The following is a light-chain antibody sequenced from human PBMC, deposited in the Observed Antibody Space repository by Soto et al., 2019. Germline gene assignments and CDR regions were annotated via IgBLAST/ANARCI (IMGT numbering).Light chain of an antibody. V-gene: IGKV1-33*01. Sequence: DIQMTQSPSSLSASVADRVTITCQASQDISNYLNWYQQKPGKAPELLIYDASNLETGAPSRFSGSGSGTDFTFTISSLQPEDIATYYCQQYDNLPLTFGGGTKVEIK. CDR2: DAS. CDR3: QQYDNLPLT. J-gene: IGKJ4*01. CDR1: QDISNY.